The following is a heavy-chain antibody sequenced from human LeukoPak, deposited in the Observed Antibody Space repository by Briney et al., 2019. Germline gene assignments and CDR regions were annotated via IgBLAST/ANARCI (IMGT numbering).Heavy chain of an antibody. CDR3: TRDRSPYTIFGVVPIDY. V-gene: IGHV3-49*03. CDR2: IRSKAYGGTT. D-gene: IGHD3-3*01. J-gene: IGHJ4*02. CDR1: GFTFGDYA. Sequence: PGGSLRLSCTASGFTFGDYAMSWFRQAPGKGLEWVGFIRSKAYGGTTEYAASVKGRFTISRDDSKSIAYLQMSSLKTEDTAVYYCTRDRSPYTIFGVVPIDYWGQGTLVTVSS.